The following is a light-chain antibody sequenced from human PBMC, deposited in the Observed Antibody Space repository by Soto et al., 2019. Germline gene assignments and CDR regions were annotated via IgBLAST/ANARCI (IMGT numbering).Light chain of an antibody. CDR3: QQYGTSPPYT. J-gene: IGKJ2*01. V-gene: IGKV3-20*01. CDR1: QSVSSSN. CDR2: GTS. Sequence: EIVLTQSPVTLSLSPGERATLSCRASQSVSSSNLAWYQQKTGQAPRLLIYGTSSRATGIPDRFSGSGSGTDFTLTISRLEPEDFAVYYYQQYGTSPPYTFGQGTKVEIK.